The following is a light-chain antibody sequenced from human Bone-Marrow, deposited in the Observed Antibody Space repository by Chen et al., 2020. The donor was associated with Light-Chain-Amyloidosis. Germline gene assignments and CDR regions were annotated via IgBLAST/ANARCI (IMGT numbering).Light chain of an antibody. CDR1: SSDVGGDNH. V-gene: IGLV2-14*01. Sequence: QSALTQPASVSGSPGQAITIPSNGTSSDVGGDNHVSWYQQHRDKDPKLMIYEVTNRPTWVPYRCSGSRSDNTASLTISGLQPEDEDDYFCSSYTITNTLVFGSGTRVTVL. CDR2: EVT. CDR3: SSYTITNTLV. J-gene: IGLJ1*01.